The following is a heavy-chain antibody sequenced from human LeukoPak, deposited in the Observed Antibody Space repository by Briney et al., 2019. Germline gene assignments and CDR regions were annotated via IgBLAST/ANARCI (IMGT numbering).Heavy chain of an antibody. V-gene: IGHV1-2*02. Sequence: GASVKVSCKASGYTFTGYYMHWVRQAPGQGLEWTGWINPNSGGTNYAQKFQGRVTMTRDTSISTAYMELSSLRSEDTAVYYCAGSGGSSGYYHWFDPWGQGTLVTVSS. D-gene: IGHD3-22*01. J-gene: IGHJ5*02. CDR2: INPNSGGT. CDR3: AGSGGSSGYYHWFDP. CDR1: GYTFTGYY.